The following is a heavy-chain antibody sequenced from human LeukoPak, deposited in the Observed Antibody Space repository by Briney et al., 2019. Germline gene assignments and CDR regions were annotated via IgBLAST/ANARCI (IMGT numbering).Heavy chain of an antibody. CDR2: IYYSGST. J-gene: IGHJ4*02. D-gene: IGHD1-26*01. CDR3: AKDQKVVGATTWSSYFDY. V-gene: IGHV4-59*01. Sequence: SETLSLTCTVSGGSISSYYWSWIRQPPGKGLEWIGYIYYSGSTNYNPSLKSRVTISVDTSKNQFSLKLSSVTAADTAVYYCAKDQKVVGATTWSSYFDYWGQGTLVTVSS. CDR1: GGSISSYY.